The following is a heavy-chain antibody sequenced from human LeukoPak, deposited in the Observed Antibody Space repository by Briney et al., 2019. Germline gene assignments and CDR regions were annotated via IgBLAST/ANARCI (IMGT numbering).Heavy chain of an antibody. Sequence: GGSLRLSCAASGFTFSNYLMHWVRQTPGKGLVWISRISTDGSFTNYADSVKGRFTISRDIAKNTLYLQMNSLRAEDTGVYYCAKDHYWSIDYWGRGTLVTASS. J-gene: IGHJ4*02. V-gene: IGHV3-74*01. CDR2: ISTDGSFT. CDR3: AKDHYWSIDY. CDR1: GFTFSNYL. D-gene: IGHD3-3*01.